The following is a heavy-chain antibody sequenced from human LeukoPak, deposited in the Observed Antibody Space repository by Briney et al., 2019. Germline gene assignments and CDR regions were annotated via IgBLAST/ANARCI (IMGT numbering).Heavy chain of an antibody. V-gene: IGHV3-21*01. Sequence: GGSLRLSCAASGFTFSSYSMNWVRQVPGKGLEWVSSISSSSSYIYYADSVKGRFTTSRDNAKNSLYLQMNSLRAEDTAVYYCARDPGRGGSPNDAFDIWGQGTMVTVSS. CDR3: ARDPGRGGSPNDAFDI. D-gene: IGHD2-15*01. J-gene: IGHJ3*02. CDR1: GFTFSSYS. CDR2: ISSSSSYI.